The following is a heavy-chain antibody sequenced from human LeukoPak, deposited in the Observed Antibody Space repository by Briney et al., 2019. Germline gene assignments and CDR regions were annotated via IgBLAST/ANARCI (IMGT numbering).Heavy chain of an antibody. CDR2: INQDGSEE. CDR1: GFTFSNYW. Sequence: GSLRLSCAASGFTFSNYWMTWVRQAPGKGLEWVAHINQDGSEEHYMDSAKARFTISRDNAKNSLSLQMNSLRAEDTAVYYCVRGGGVSGYDLLDYWGQGTLVTVSS. CDR3: VRGGGVSGYDLLDY. V-gene: IGHV3-7*01. J-gene: IGHJ4*02. D-gene: IGHD5-12*01.